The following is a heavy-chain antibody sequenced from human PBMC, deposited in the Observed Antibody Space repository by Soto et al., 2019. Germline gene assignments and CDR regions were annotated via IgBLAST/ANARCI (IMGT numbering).Heavy chain of an antibody. D-gene: IGHD6-19*01. CDR2: INHSGST. J-gene: IGHJ5*02. CDR3: ASPQGWYSPRLGDWFDP. V-gene: IGHV4-34*01. CDR1: GGSFSGYY. Sequence: SETLSLTCAVYGGSFSGYYWSWIRQPPGKGLEWIGEINHSGSTNYNPSLKSRVTISVDPSKNQFSLKLSSVTAADTAVYYCASPQGWYSPRLGDWFDPWGQGTLVTVSS.